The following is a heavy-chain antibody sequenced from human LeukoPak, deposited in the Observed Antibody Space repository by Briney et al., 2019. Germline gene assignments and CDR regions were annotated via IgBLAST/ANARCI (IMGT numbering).Heavy chain of an antibody. Sequence: ASVKVSCKASGYTFTSYDINWVRQATGQGLEWMGWINTNTGNPTYAQGFTGRFVFSLDTSVSTAYLQISSLKAEDTAVYYCARPQSDCGGDCYYRAFDIWGQGTMVTVSS. CDR1: GYTFTSYD. J-gene: IGHJ3*02. V-gene: IGHV7-4-1*02. D-gene: IGHD2-21*02. CDR3: ARPQSDCGGDCYYRAFDI. CDR2: INTNTGNP.